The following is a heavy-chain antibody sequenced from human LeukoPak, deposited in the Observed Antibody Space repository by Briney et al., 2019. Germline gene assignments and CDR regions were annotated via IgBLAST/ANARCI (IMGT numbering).Heavy chain of an antibody. V-gene: IGHV3-21*01. CDR3: ARDKAAAGTMNWFDP. D-gene: IGHD6-13*01. CDR1: GFTFSSYA. CDR2: ISSSSSYI. J-gene: IGHJ5*02. Sequence: PGGSLRLSCAASGFTFSSYAMSWVRQAPGKGLEWVSSISSSSSYIYYADSVKGRFTISRDNAKNSLYLQMNSLRAEDTAVYYCARDKAAAGTMNWFDPWGQGTLVTVSS.